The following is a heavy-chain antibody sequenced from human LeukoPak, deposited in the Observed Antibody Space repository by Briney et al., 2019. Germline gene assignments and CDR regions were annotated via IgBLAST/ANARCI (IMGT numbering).Heavy chain of an antibody. J-gene: IGHJ6*03. Sequence: PGGSLRLSCAASGFTFSSYGMHWVRQAPGKGLEWVAFIRYDGSNKYYADSVKGRFTISRDNSKNTLYLQMNSLRAEDTAVYYCARGSYSGWELPLNMDVWGKGTTVTISS. D-gene: IGHD1-26*01. CDR2: IRYDGSNK. CDR1: GFTFSSYG. CDR3: ARGSYSGWELPLNMDV. V-gene: IGHV3-30*02.